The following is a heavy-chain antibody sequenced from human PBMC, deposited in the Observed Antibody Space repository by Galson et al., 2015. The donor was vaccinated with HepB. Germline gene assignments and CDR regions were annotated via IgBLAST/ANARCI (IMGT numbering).Heavy chain of an antibody. J-gene: IGHJ6*02. CDR3: AKGEDIVVVVAATPVYYYYGVDV. CDR1: GFTFSSYG. CDR2: ISYDGSNK. D-gene: IGHD2-15*01. V-gene: IGHV3-30*18. Sequence: SLRLSCAASGFTFSSYGMHWVRQAPGKGLEWVAVISYDGSNKYYADSVKGRFTISRDNSKNTLYLQMNSLRAEDTAVYYCAKGEDIVVVVAATPVYYYYGVDVWGQGTTVTVSS.